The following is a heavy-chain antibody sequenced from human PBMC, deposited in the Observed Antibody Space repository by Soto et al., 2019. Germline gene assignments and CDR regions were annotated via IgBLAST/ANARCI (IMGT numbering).Heavy chain of an antibody. J-gene: IGHJ4*02. V-gene: IGHV4-31*03. Sequence: QVQLKESGPGLVKPSQTLSLTCTVYGGSISRGGQYWSWIRQHPGKGLEWIGYIYDSGSTYYNPSLRSRVTISVDTSKKQFSLKLRSVTAADTAVYYCARDAAEYYFDYWGQGTLVTVSS. CDR1: GGSISRGGQY. CDR3: ARDAAEYYFDY. CDR2: IYDSGST. D-gene: IGHD6-25*01.